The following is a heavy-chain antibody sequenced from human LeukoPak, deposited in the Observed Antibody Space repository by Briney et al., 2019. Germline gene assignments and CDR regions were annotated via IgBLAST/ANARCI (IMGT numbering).Heavy chain of an antibody. CDR1: GDSISDFS. Sequence: PSETLSLTCTVSGDSISDFSWTWIRQTPGKGLEWIGFISSSGTSHYSPSLESRVTFSLDTSKSQFSLSLKSVTAADTAVYYCARVFRGAVTSNWFDAWGQGILVTVSS. CDR2: ISSSGTS. J-gene: IGHJ5*02. CDR3: ARVFRGAVTSNWFDA. V-gene: IGHV4-59*01. D-gene: IGHD3-3*01.